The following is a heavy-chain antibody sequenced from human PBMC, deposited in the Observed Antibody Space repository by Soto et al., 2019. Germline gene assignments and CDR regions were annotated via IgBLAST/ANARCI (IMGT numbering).Heavy chain of an antibody. CDR1: GFTVSNNY. J-gene: IGHJ4*02. CDR3: ARDPPGIAASGAGG. D-gene: IGHD6-13*01. V-gene: IGHV3-53*01. Sequence: EVQLVESGGGLIQPGGSLRLSCAASGFTVSNNYMRWVRQAPGKGLEWVSLIYSGGNTHYADSVKGRFTISRDDSKNTLYLQMNILRVEDTAVYYCARDPPGIAASGAGGWGQGTLVTVSS. CDR2: IYSGGNT.